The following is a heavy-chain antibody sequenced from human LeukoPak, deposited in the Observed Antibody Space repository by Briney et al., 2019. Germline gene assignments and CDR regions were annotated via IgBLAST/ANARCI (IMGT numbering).Heavy chain of an antibody. J-gene: IGHJ5*02. V-gene: IGHV3-7*01. CDR2: IKQDGSEK. Sequence: GGSLRLSCAASGFTFSSYWMSWVRQAPGKGLEWVANIKQDGSEKYYVDSVKGRFTISRDNAKNSLYLQMNSLRAEDTAVYYCARHEEDCSSTSCYTGGWFDPWGQGTLVTVSS. D-gene: IGHD2-2*02. CDR1: GFTFSSYW. CDR3: ARHEEDCSSTSCYTGGWFDP.